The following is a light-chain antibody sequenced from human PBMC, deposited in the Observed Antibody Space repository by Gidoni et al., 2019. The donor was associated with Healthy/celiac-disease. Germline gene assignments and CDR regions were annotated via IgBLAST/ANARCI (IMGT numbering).Light chain of an antibody. Sequence: DIVMTQSPDSLALSLGERATLHCKSSQSVLYSSNNKNYLAWYQQKPGQPPKLLIYWASTRESGVPDRFSGSGSGTDFTLTISSLQAEDVAVYYCQQYYSTPVTFGQGTRLEIK. CDR3: QQYYSTPVT. V-gene: IGKV4-1*01. CDR1: QSVLYSSNNKNY. CDR2: WAS. J-gene: IGKJ5*01.